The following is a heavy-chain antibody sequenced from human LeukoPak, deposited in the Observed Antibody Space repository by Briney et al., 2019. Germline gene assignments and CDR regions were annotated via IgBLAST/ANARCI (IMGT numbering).Heavy chain of an antibody. CDR2: FDPEDGET. CDR3: ATTIRGVPTGLH. V-gene: IGHV1-24*01. CDR1: GYTLSELS. J-gene: IGHJ4*02. D-gene: IGHD3-10*01. Sequence: ASVNVSCKVSGYTLSELSMHWVRQAPGEGLEWMGGFDPEDGETIYAQKLQDRVTMAEDTSTDTAYMDLSSLRSEDTAVYYCATTIRGVPTGLHWGQGTLVTASS.